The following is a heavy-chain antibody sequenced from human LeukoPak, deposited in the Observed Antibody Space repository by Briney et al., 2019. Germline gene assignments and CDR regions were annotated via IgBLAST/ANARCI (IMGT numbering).Heavy chain of an antibody. J-gene: IGHJ3*02. CDR2: IKVDGSET. CDR1: GFSFSNSW. Sequence: PGGSLRVSRAAPGFSFSNSWMSSVRQALGKGLGSVANIKVDGSETYYVDSVKGRFTISRDNSKNSLYLQMNYLRAEDTAVYYCARDLTNWNDATFDIWGQGTMVTVAS. D-gene: IGHD1-1*01. CDR3: ARDLTNWNDATFDI. V-gene: IGHV3-7*01.